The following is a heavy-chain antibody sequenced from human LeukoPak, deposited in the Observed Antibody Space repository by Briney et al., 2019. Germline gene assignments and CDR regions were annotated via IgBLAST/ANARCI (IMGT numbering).Heavy chain of an antibody. J-gene: IGHJ4*02. D-gene: IGHD3-16*01. Sequence: ETLSLTCTVSGGSISSSSYYWGWIRQPPGKGLEWVSAVSGSGGHTYYADSVKGRFTISRDNSKNTLYLQMDTLRAEDTAVYYCAKDAALYPFFFDYWGQGTLVTVSS. CDR1: GGSISSSSYY. CDR3: AKDAALYPFFFDY. CDR2: VSGSGGHT. V-gene: IGHV3-23*01.